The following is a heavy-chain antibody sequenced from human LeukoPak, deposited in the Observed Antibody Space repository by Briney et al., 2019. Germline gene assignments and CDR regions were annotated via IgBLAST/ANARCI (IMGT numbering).Heavy chain of an antibody. CDR1: GFTFSSFA. V-gene: IGHV3-23*01. J-gene: IGHJ3*02. CDR3: AKGSFDI. Sequence: GGSLRLSCAASGFTFSSFAMTWIRQSPGKGLEWVSAVSASGTDTFHADSVRGRFTISRDNSKNTLYLQMNSLRAEDTAVYYCAKGSFDIWGQGTMVTVSS. CDR2: VSASGTDT.